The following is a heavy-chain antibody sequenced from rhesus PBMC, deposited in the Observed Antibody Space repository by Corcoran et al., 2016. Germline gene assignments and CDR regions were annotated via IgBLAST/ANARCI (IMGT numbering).Heavy chain of an antibody. Sequence: EVQLVESGGGLAKPGGSLRLSCAASGFTFSSYWMNWVRQTPGKGLEWISAIYSVAGSTYNGYAGKVRFTSSRDNSKKTRSLQMNSLRAEDTAVYYCAKVSGCTGSGCLWAFDYWGQGVLVTVSS. CDR2: IYSVAGST. J-gene: IGHJ4*01. V-gene: IGHV3S42*01. D-gene: IGHD2-21*01. CDR1: GFTFSSYW. CDR3: AKVSGCTGSGCLWAFDY.